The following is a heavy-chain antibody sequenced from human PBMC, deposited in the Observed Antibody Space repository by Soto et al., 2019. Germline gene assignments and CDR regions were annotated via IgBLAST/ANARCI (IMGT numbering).Heavy chain of an antibody. D-gene: IGHD3-22*01. CDR3: VKYYYDSSGLNWFDP. V-gene: IGHV4-31*02. CDR1: GASITSDDFY. CDR2: MYHSGNT. Sequence: SETLSLTCTVSGASITSDDFYRSWIRQHPGKGLEWIGYMYHSGNTYYNPSLRSRLTMSLDTSKNQFSLKLTSVTAADTAVYYCVKYYYDSSGLNWFDPWGPGTLVTVSS. J-gene: IGHJ5*02.